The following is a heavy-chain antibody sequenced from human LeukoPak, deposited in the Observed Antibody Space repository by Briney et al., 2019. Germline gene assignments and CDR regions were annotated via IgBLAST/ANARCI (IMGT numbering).Heavy chain of an antibody. CDR2: ISAYNGNT. J-gene: IGHJ4*02. CDR1: GYTFTSYG. V-gene: IGHV1-18*01. D-gene: IGHD3-9*01. CDR3: AREGGYYDILAPFDY. Sequence: GASVKVSCKASGYTFTSYGISWVRQAPGQGLEWMGWISAYNGNTNYAQKLQGRVTMTTDTSTSTAYMELRSLRSDDTAVYYCAREGGYYDILAPFDYWGQGTLVTVSS.